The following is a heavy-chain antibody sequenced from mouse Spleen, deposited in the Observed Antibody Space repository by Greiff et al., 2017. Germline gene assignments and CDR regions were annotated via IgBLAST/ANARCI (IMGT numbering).Heavy chain of an antibody. V-gene: IGHV1-80*01. Sequence: QVQLQQSGAELVKPGASVKISCKASGYAFSSYWMNWVKQRPGKGLEWIGQIYPGDGDTNYNGKFKDKATLTADKSSSTAYMQLSSLTSEDSAVYFCARNGNYWYFDVWGAGTTVTVSS. J-gene: IGHJ1*01. D-gene: IGHD2-1*01. CDR1: GYAFSSYW. CDR3: ARNGNYWYFDV. CDR2: IYPGDGDT.